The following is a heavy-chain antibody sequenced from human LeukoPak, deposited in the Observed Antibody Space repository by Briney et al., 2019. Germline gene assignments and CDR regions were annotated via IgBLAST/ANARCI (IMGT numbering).Heavy chain of an antibody. D-gene: IGHD5-18*01. Sequence: GGSLRLSCEASGFSFGDHGMAWVRQAPGKGLEWVSAISGSGGSTYYADSVKGRFTISRDNSKNTLYLQMNSLRAEDTAVYYCAKGDTAMPRYFDYWGQGTLVTVSS. CDR2: ISGSGGST. CDR1: GFSFGDHG. CDR3: AKGDTAMPRYFDY. J-gene: IGHJ4*02. V-gene: IGHV3-23*01.